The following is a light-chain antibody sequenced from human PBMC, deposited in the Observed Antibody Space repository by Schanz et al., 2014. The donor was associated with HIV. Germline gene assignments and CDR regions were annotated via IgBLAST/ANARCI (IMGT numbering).Light chain of an antibody. J-gene: IGLJ3*02. V-gene: IGLV1-40*01. CDR3: AAWDDTLDGPPV. CDR2: GNN. CDR1: SSNIGAGYD. Sequence: QSVLAQPPSVSGAPGQRVTISCTGTSSNIGAGYDVHWYHHLPGSAPKLLISGNNNRPSGVLDRFSGSKSGTSASLAITGLQAEDEADYYCAAWDDTLDGPPVFGGGTKVTVL.